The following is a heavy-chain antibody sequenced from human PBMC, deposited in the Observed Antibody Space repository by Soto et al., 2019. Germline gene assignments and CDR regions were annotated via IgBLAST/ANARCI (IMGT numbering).Heavy chain of an antibody. Sequence: QVQLQESGPGLVKPSQTLSLTCTVSGGSISSGGYYSSWIRQHPGKGMEWIGFIYYSGSTYDKPSLTSRVTMSVDTSKNQFSLMLSSVTDGDTLVYYCARDTSIWGQGTMVAVSS. CDR1: GGSISSGGYY. D-gene: IGHD3-16*01. V-gene: IGHV4-31*03. J-gene: IGHJ4*02. CDR3: ARDTSI. CDR2: IYYSGST.